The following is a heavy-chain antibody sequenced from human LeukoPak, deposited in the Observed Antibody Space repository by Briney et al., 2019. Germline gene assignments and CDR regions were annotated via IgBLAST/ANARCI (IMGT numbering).Heavy chain of an antibody. D-gene: IGHD2-15*01. V-gene: IGHV1-2*02. CDR3: ARDFPYCSGGSCQPHDAFDI. Sequence: ASVKVSCKASGYTFTGYYMHWVRQAPGQGLEWMGWINPNSGGTNYAQKFQGRVTMTRDTSISTAYMELSSLRSEDTAVYYCARDFPYCSGGSCQPHDAFDIWGQGTMVTVSS. J-gene: IGHJ3*02. CDR2: INPNSGGT. CDR1: GYTFTGYY.